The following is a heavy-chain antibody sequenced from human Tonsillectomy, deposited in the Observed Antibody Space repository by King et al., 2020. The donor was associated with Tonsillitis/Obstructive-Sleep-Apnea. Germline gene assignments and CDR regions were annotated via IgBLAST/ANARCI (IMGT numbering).Heavy chain of an antibody. CDR3: ARDHYEWFYY. J-gene: IGHJ4*03. V-gene: IGHV1-18*01. D-gene: IGHD3-3*01. Sequence: VQLVQSGAEVRKPGASVKVSCKTSGYTFTNYGISWVRQAPGQGLEWMAWISAYNGNTNYEKKLQGRVTMTTDTSTSTAYMELRSLRSEDTAVYYCARDHYEWFYYCGQGGQGSVSS. CDR2: ISAYNGNT. CDR1: GYTFTNYG.